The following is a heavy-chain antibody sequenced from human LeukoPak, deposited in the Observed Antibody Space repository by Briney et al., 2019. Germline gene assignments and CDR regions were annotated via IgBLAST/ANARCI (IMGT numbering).Heavy chain of an antibody. CDR3: AKDNPAVIGRTGNYYDSSGYYPPDDY. J-gene: IGHJ4*02. V-gene: IGHV3-23*01. Sequence: PGGSLRLSCAASGFTFSSYAMSWVRQAPGKGLEWVSAISGSGGSTYYADSVKGRFTISRDNSKNTLYLQMNSLRAEDTAVYYCAKDNPAVIGRTGNYYDSSGYYPPDDYWGQGTLVTVSS. CDR1: GFTFSSYA. D-gene: IGHD3-22*01. CDR2: ISGSGGST.